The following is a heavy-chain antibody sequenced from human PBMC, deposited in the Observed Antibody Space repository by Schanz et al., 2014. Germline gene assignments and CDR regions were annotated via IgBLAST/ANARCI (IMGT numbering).Heavy chain of an antibody. J-gene: IGHJ6*03. D-gene: IGHD2-15*01. V-gene: IGHV3-33*01. CDR3: ARDAVALVPECVMDV. CDR1: GFTLSSYG. Sequence: QVQLVESGGGVVQPGRSLRLSCSASGFTLSSYGMHWVRQAPGKGLEWLAVIRYDGRNKNFVESVKGRFTISRDNPKKTLYLQMNSLRAEDAAVYYCARDAVALVPECVMDVWGKGPPVTVSS. CDR2: IRYDGRNK.